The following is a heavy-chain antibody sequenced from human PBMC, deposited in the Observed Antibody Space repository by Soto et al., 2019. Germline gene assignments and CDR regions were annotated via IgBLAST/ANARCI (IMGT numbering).Heavy chain of an antibody. Sequence: QVQLVQSGAEVKKPGASVKVSCKASGYTFTSYGISWVRQAPGQGLEWMGWISAYNGNTNYAQKLQGRVTMTTDTSPSPAYMELRSLRTDDTAVYYCARVRYRGSSLYYGMDVWGQGTTVTVSS. J-gene: IGHJ6*02. D-gene: IGHD6-13*01. CDR1: GYTFTSYG. CDR3: ARVRYRGSSLYYGMDV. V-gene: IGHV1-18*01. CDR2: ISAYNGNT.